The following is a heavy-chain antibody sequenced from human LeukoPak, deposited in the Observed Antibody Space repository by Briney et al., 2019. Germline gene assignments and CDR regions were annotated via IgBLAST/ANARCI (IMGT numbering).Heavy chain of an antibody. V-gene: IGHV3-23*01. CDR3: AKRSSGTSGYFDS. Sequence: PGGSLRLSCAASGFTFSSYSMSWVRQAPGKGLEWVSAITYSGEYTDYADSVKGRFTISRDNSKNTLCLQMSSLRADDTAVYFCAKRSSGTSGYFDSWGQGTLVTVSS. CDR1: GFTFSSYS. J-gene: IGHJ4*02. CDR2: ITYSGEYT. D-gene: IGHD6-25*01.